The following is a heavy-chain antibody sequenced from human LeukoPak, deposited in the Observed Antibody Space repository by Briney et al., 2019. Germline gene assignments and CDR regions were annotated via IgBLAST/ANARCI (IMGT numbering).Heavy chain of an antibody. J-gene: IGHJ5*02. V-gene: IGHV1-2*02. CDR3: ARGASGVYTVTTSWFDP. D-gene: IGHD4-17*01. CDR2: INPNSGGT. Sequence: ASVKVSCKASGYTFTAYYMHWVRQAPGQGLEWMGWINPNSGGTNYAQKFQGRVTKTRDTSISTAYMELSRLRSDDTAVYYCARGASGVYTVTTSWFDPWGQGTLVTVSS. CDR1: GYTFTAYY.